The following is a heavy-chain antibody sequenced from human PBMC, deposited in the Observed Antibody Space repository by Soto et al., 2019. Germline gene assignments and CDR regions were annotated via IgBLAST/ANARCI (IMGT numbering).Heavy chain of an antibody. CDR1: GFTFGIYS. Sequence: GGSLRLSCAASGFTFGIYSMNWVRQAPGKGLEWISYINGSSSTMYYADSVKGRFIISRDNADNSLYLQMNSLRDADTAVYYCARGDRFRCSGDRCFSDGLFLAWGQGTLVTVSS. V-gene: IGHV3-48*02. CDR2: INGSSSTM. J-gene: IGHJ5*02. D-gene: IGHD2-15*01. CDR3: ARGDRFRCSGDRCFSDGLFLA.